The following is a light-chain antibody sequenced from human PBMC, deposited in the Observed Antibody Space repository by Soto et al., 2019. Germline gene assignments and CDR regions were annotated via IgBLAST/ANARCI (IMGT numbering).Light chain of an antibody. V-gene: IGKV1-27*01. CDR3: RKYNSPPRT. Sequence: DIQMTQSPSSMSASVGDRVSITCRASQDIANFLAWYQHKPGKVPTLLIYAASTLQSVVPSRFSGSASGTDFTPTLRSRQPADVATFYCRKYNSPPRTVGQGTKVEF. CDR1: QDIANF. CDR2: AAS. J-gene: IGKJ1*01.